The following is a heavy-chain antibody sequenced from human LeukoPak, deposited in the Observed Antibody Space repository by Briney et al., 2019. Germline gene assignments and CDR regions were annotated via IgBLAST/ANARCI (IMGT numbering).Heavy chain of an antibody. V-gene: IGHV3-7*01. D-gene: IGHD4-23*01. Sequence: PGGSLRLSCAASGFTFSNYWMSWVRQAPGKGLEWVGNIKQDGSEKYYVDSVKGRFTISRDTAEKSLYLQMNSLGAEDTAVYYCARTTVAKFDLWGRGTLVSVSS. CDR2: IKQDGSEK. J-gene: IGHJ2*01. CDR3: ARTTVAKFDL. CDR1: GFTFSNYW.